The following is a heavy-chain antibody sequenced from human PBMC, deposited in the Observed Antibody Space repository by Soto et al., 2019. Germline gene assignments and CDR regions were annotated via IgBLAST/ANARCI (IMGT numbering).Heavy chain of an antibody. J-gene: IGHJ4*02. CDR1: GFTFSDYT. Sequence: PGGSLRLSCAASGFTFSDYTMHWVRQAPGKGLEWVSLINWDGGSTYYADSVKGRFTISRDNSKNSLYLQMNSLRTEDTAFYYCAKDIASSGWYSLDYWGQGTLVTV. CDR2: INWDGGST. D-gene: IGHD6-19*01. CDR3: AKDIASSGWYSLDY. V-gene: IGHV3-43*01.